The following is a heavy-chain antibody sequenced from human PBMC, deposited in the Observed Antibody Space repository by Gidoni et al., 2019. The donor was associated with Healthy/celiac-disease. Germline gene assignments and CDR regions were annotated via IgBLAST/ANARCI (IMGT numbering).Heavy chain of an antibody. V-gene: IGHV3-11*05. CDR1: VFTFIDYY. Sequence: QVQLVESGGGLVKPGGSLRLCCAPSVFTFIDYYISSIRQAPGKGLEWVSDISSSSSYTNYADSVKGRFTISRDNAKNSLYLQMNSLRAEDTAVYYCARVRDELLWFGESLGAFDIWGQGTMVTVSS. J-gene: IGHJ3*02. CDR3: ARVRDELLWFGESLGAFDI. CDR2: ISSSSSYT. D-gene: IGHD3-10*01.